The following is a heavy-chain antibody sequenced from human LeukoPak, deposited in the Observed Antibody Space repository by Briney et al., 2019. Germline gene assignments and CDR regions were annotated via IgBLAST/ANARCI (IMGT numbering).Heavy chain of an antibody. V-gene: IGHV3-48*01. CDR2: ISSSSSTI. D-gene: IGHD2-15*01. CDR3: AKTSTGSCYSPVDY. CDR1: GFTFSSYS. J-gene: IGHJ4*02. Sequence: GGSLRLSCAASGFTFSSYSMNWVRQAPGKGLEWVSYISSSSSTIYYADSVKGRFTISRDNSKNTLYLQMNSLRAEDTAVYYCAKTSTGSCYSPVDYWGQGTLVTVSS.